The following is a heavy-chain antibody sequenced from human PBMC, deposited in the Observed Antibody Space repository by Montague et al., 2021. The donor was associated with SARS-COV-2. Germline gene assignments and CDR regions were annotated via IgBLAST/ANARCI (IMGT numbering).Heavy chain of an antibody. J-gene: IGHJ4*02. V-gene: IGHV4-39*07. Sequence: SETLSLTCTVSGGSVYSTNYYWGWVRQPPGKGLEWVGSMYYSGGTYQXXXLEYRVSMSVDTSKNQFSLRLASVTAADTAVYYCAGDSYRGDYNFDYWGQGILVTVSA. D-gene: IGHD2-21*01. CDR1: GGSVYSTNYY. CDR2: MYYSGGT. CDR3: AGDSYRGDYNFDY.